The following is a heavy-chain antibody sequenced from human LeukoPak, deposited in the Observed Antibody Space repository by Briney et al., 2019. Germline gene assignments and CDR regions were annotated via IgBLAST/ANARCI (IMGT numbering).Heavy chain of an antibody. CDR1: GFTFSSYA. D-gene: IGHD4-11*01. CDR2: INGGGVNT. J-gene: IGHJ4*02. V-gene: IGHV3-23*01. CDR3: AKDLYSNYGPADY. Sequence: GGSLRLSCAASGFTFSSYAMSWVRQAPGKGLEWVSTINGGGVNTHHADSVGGRFTISRDNSKNTLFLQMNSLRDEDTAVYYCAKDLYSNYGPADYWGQGNLVTVSS.